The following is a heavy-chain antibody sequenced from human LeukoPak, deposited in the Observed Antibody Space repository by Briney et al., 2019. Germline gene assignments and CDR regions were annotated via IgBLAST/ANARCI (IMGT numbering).Heavy chain of an antibody. J-gene: IGHJ5*01. CDR1: GGSISSYY. V-gene: IGHV4-59*01. CDR2: IYYSGST. Sequence: SETLSLTCTVSGGSISSYYWSWIRQPPGKGLEWIGYIYYSGSTNYNPSLKSRVTISVDTSKNQFSPKLRSVTATDTAVYYCARGAGWYGSWGQGTLVAVSS. CDR3: ARGAGWYGS.